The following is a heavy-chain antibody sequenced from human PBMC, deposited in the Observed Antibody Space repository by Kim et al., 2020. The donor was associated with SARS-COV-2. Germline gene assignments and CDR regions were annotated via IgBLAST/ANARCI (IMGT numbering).Heavy chain of an antibody. D-gene: IGHD1-26*01. Sequence: SETLSLTCALSGGSFSDYYWSWIRQSPGKGLEWIGKIHRRGITHYKPSLEGRVSISVDTSNNQFYLNLTSMTAADAAVYFCARGWGGQVGWSFSYYLDVWGKGTAVSVSS. CDR3: ARGWGGQVGWSFSYYLDV. J-gene: IGHJ6*03. V-gene: IGHV4-34*01. CDR2: IHRRGIT. CDR1: GGSFSDYY.